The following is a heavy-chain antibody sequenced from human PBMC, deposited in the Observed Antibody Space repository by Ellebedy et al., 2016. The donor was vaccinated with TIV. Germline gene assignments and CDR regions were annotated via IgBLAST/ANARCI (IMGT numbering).Heavy chain of an antibody. CDR2: IKQDGGER. D-gene: IGHD1-26*01. V-gene: IGHV3-7*01. Sequence: GGSLRLSCVASGFSFSPYCMAWVRQAPGKGPEWVANIKQDGGERYYVDSVKGRFIISRDNAKNSLDLQMNSLRAEDTAVYYCARDKIEGPTHYDYWGQGILVTVSS. CDR1: GFSFSPYC. CDR3: ARDKIEGPTHYDY. J-gene: IGHJ4*02.